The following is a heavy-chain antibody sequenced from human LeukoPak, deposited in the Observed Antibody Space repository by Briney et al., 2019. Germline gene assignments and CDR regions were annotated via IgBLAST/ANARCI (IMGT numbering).Heavy chain of an antibody. CDR1: GYSFSSYY. CDR3: ARTRSGSYYSPFDY. V-gene: IGHV1-46*01. D-gene: IGHD3-10*01. J-gene: IGHJ4*02. Sequence: WASVKVSCKASGYSFSSYYMYWVRQAPGQGLEWMGIINPSGGSTSYAQKFQGRVTMTRDTSISTAYMELSRLRSDDTAVYYCARTRSGSYYSPFDYWGQGTLVTVSS. CDR2: INPSGGST.